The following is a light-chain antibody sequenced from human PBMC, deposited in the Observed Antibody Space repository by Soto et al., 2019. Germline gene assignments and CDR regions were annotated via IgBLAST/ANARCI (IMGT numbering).Light chain of an antibody. CDR3: QQYGSSRWT. V-gene: IGKV3-20*01. J-gene: IGKJ1*01. CDR1: QRVSRD. CDR2: GAS. Sequence: EIVMTQSPAALSVSPGERVTLSCRASQRVSRDLAWYQHKPGQAPRLLIYGASSRATGIPDRFSGSGSGADFTLTISRLEPEDFAVYYCQQYGSSRWTFGQGTKVDIK.